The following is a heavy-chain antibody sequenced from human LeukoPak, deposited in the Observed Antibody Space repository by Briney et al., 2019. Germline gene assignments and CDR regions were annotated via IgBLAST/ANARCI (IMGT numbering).Heavy chain of an antibody. D-gene: IGHD3-10*01. V-gene: IGHV4-39*01. J-gene: IGHJ5*02. CDR1: GGSISSSSYY. CDR3: ARHERSSIAMVRGVKPKKWFDP. Sequence: PSETLSLTCSVSGGSISSSSYYWGWIRQPPGKGLGWIGSFYYSGSTYYNPSLKSRITISVDTSKNQFSLRLSSVTAADTAVYYCARHERSSIAMVRGVKPKKWFDPWGQGTLVTVSS. CDR2: FYYSGST.